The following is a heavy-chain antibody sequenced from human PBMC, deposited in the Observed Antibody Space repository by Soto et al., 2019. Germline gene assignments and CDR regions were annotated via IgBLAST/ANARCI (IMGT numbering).Heavy chain of an antibody. CDR3: ATGGDLAAPGLTDYFAMDV. V-gene: IGHV1-69*01. J-gene: IGHJ6*02. CDR1: GGTLTDSA. Sequence: QVQLVQSGAEVKKPGSSVKVSCQSSGGTLTDSAVSWVRQAPGQGLEWMGGIIHISRTASYSQKFQGRISITAQESRGTTYMELSSLTAEDTAVYYCATGGDLAAPGLTDYFAMDVWGQGTTVTVSS. CDR2: IIHISRTA. D-gene: IGHD6-13*01.